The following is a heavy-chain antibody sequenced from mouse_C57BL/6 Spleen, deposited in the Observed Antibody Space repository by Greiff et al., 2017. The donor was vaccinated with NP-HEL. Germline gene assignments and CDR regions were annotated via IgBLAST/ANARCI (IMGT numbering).Heavy chain of an antibody. Sequence: VQLQQSGPELVKPGASVKISCKASGYTFTDYYMNWVKQSHGKSLEWIGDINPNNGGTSYNQKFKGKATLTVDKSSSTAYMELRSLTSEDSAVYYCARRGRDVDYWGQGTTLTVSS. J-gene: IGHJ2*01. CDR2: INPNNGGT. CDR1: GYTFTDYY. V-gene: IGHV1-26*01. D-gene: IGHD6-1*01. CDR3: ARRGRDVDY.